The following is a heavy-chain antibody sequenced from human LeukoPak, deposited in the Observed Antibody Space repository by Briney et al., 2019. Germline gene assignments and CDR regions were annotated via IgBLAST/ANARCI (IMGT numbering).Heavy chain of an antibody. J-gene: IGHJ5*02. V-gene: IGHV4-39*07. CDR1: GGSISSSTYY. D-gene: IGHD3-10*01. CDR3: ARGGNLLWFGLDNWFDP. CDR2: TYYSGST. Sequence: SETLSLTCTVSGGSISSSTYYWGWIRQPPGKGLEWIGTTYYSGSTNYNPSLKSRVTISVDTSKNQFSLKLSSVTAADTAVYYCARGGNLLWFGLDNWFDPWGQGTLVTVSS.